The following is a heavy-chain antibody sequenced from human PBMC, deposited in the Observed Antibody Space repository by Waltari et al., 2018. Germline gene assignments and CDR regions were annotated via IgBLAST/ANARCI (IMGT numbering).Heavy chain of an antibody. J-gene: IGHJ4*02. CDR2: IIPIFGKA. Sequence: QVQLVQSGAEVKKPGSSVKVSCKASGGTFSSYAISWVRQAPGQGLEWMGRIIPIFGKANYAQKFQGRVTITADKSTSTAYMELSSLRSEDTAVYYCARDSVTIFGVDHFDYWGQGTLVTVSS. CDR3: ARDSVTIFGVDHFDY. V-gene: IGHV1-69*04. D-gene: IGHD3-3*01. CDR1: GGTFSSYA.